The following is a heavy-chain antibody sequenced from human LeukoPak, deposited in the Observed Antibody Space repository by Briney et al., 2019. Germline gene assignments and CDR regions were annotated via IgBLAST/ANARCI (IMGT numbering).Heavy chain of an antibody. CDR1: GFTSSRYA. V-gene: IGHV3-64D*09. Sequence: GGSLRLSCSASGFTSSRYAMHWVRQAPGKGLEYVSAIGSNGGVTYYADSVKGRFTISRDNSKNTLYLEMSSLRVEDTAVYYCVKDVSSTYYYFDYWGQGTLVTVSS. J-gene: IGHJ4*02. CDR2: IGSNGGVT. D-gene: IGHD6-13*01. CDR3: VKDVSSTYYYFDY.